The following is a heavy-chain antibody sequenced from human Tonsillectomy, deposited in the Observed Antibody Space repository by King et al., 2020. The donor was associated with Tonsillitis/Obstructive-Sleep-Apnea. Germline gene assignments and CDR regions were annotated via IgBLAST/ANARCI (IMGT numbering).Heavy chain of an antibody. CDR1: GYTFTSYG. V-gene: IGHV1-18*01. CDR3: ARDPPPQGWLQLLPYYYYYYMDV. Sequence: QVQLVQSGAEVKKPGASVKVSCKASGYTFTSYGISWVRQAPGQGLEWMGWISAYNGNTNYAQKLQGRVTMTTDTSTSTAYMELRSLRSDDTAVYYCARDPPPQGWLQLLPYYYYYYMDVWGKGTTVTVSS. CDR2: ISAYNGNT. D-gene: IGHD5-24*01. J-gene: IGHJ6*03.